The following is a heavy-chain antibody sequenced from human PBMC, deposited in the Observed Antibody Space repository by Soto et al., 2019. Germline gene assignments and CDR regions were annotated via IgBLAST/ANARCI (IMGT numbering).Heavy chain of an antibody. J-gene: IGHJ4*02. V-gene: IGHV4-59*01. Sequence: SETLSLTCTVSGDSIKHYYWSWIRQPPGKRLEWIGYIYYTGSTTYNPSLESRVTMSVDTSKNQFSLKLSSVNAADTAVYYCAKYRRTEEEGFTLDSWGRGTLVTVSS. CDR1: GDSIKHYY. CDR2: IYYTGST. CDR3: AKYRRTEEEGFTLDS. D-gene: IGHD2-2*01.